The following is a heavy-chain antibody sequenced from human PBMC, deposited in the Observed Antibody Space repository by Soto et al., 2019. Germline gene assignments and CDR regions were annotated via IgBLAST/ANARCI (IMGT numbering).Heavy chain of an antibody. Sequence: GGSLRISCAASGFTFNSYAMSWVRKAPGKGLEWVSSVSGLGATTHHADSVQGRFTISRDNSRNTLYLQMNSLRAEDTAVYCCAKLSQYSSSYYFSSWGQGTLVTVSS. J-gene: IGHJ4*02. CDR3: AKLSQYSSSYYFSS. CDR2: VSGLGATT. CDR1: GFTFNSYA. V-gene: IGHV3-23*01. D-gene: IGHD6-6*01.